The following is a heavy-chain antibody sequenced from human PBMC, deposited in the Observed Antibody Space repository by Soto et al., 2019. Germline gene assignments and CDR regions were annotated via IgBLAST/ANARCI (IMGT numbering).Heavy chain of an antibody. CDR2: ISTSGSSR. CDR3: ARAPANYYYYGLDV. J-gene: IGHJ6*02. V-gene: IGHV3-48*03. Sequence: GGSLRLSCAASGFTFSSYEMNWVRQAPGKGLEWVSYISTSGSSRSYADSVKGRFTTSRGNAENSLYLQMNSLRVDDTGVYYCARAPANYYYYGLDVWGQGTTVTVSS. CDR1: GFTFSSYE.